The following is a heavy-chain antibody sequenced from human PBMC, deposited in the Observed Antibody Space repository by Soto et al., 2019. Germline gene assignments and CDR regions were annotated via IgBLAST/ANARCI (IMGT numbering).Heavy chain of an antibody. CDR2: IYHTGST. CDR3: ARDPSRGLPDY. V-gene: IGHV4-4*02. CDR1: GGSIYSSNW. Sequence: SETLSLTCAVSGGSIYSSNWWSWVRQPPGKGLEWIGEIYHTGSTNYKPSLKSRVTISVDKSKNQYSLKLNSVTAADTAVYYCARDPSRGLPDYRGQGTLVTVSS. D-gene: IGHD3-10*01. J-gene: IGHJ4*02.